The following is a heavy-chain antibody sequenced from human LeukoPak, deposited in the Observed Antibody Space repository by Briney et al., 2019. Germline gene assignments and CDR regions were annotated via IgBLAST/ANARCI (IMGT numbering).Heavy chain of an antibody. J-gene: IGHJ6*03. V-gene: IGHV3-21*01. D-gene: IGHD2-15*01. CDR2: ISSSSSYI. Sequence: EGSLRLSCAASGFTFSSYSMNWVRQAPGKGLEWVSSISSSSSYIYYADSVKGRFTISRDNAKNSLYLQMNSLRAEDTAVYYCARDGRVYYYYYMDVWGKGTTVTVSS. CDR1: GFTFSSYS. CDR3: ARDGRVYYYYYMDV.